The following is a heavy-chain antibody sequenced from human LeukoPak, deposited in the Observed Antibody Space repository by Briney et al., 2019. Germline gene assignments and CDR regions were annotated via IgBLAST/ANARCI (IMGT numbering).Heavy chain of an antibody. J-gene: IGHJ6*02. V-gene: IGHV3-33*01. Sequence: GRSLRLSCAASGFTFSSYGMHWVRQAPGKGLEWVAVIWYDGSNKYYADSVKGRFTIFRDNSKNTPYLQMNSMRAEETAVYYCARDPYYYYGMDVWGQGTTVTVSS. CDR3: ARDPYYYYGMDV. CDR2: IWYDGSNK. CDR1: GFTFSSYG.